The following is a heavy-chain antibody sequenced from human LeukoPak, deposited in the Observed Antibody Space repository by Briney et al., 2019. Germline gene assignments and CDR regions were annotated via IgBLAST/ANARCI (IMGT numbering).Heavy chain of an antibody. D-gene: IGHD6-19*01. CDR1: GFTVSNNY. Sequence: GGSLRLSCAASGFTVSNNYISWVRQAPGKGLEWVSVIYGGGTPYYADSVKGRFTISRDNSKNTLDLQMNSLRAEDTAVYYCARAARYSSGGYYFDYWGPGTLVTVSS. J-gene: IGHJ4*02. V-gene: IGHV3-53*01. CDR2: IYGGGTP. CDR3: ARAARYSSGGYYFDY.